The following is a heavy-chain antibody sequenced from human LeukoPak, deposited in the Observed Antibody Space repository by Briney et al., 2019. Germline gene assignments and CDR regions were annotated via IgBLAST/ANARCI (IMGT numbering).Heavy chain of an antibody. J-gene: IGHJ4*02. V-gene: IGHV3-30*18. CDR3: AKDNVAAAGRYFDY. D-gene: IGHD6-13*01. Sequence: GGSLRLSCAASGFTFSNYGMHWVRQAPGKGLERVGLISYDGSNKYFADSVKGRFTISRDNSKNTLYLQMHSLRAEDTAVYYCAKDNVAAAGRYFDYWGQGTLVTVSS. CDR1: GFTFSNYG. CDR2: ISYDGSNK.